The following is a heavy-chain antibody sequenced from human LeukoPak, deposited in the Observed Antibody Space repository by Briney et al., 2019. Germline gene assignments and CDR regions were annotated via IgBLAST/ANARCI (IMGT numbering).Heavy chain of an antibody. Sequence: SEALSLTCTVSGASIKSLYWSWVRQPPGRGLEWIGYISFDGSTNYNPSLKSRVTISVDSSQNHFSLKLTSVTAADTAVYHCAGSQWELPWTYFYWGLGTLVTVAS. CDR2: ISFDGST. D-gene: IGHD1-26*01. J-gene: IGHJ4*02. CDR3: AGSQWELPWTYFY. V-gene: IGHV4-59*01. CDR1: GASIKSLY.